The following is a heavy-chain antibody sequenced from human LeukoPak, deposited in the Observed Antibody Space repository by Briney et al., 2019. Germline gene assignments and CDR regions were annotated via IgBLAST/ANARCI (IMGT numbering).Heavy chain of an antibody. D-gene: IGHD3-3*01. V-gene: IGHV4-34*01. CDR1: GGSFSGYY. Sequence: KPSETLSLTCAVYGGSFSGYYWSWIRQPPGKGLEWIGEINHSVSTNYNPSLKSRVTISVDTSKNQFSLKLSSVTAADTAVYYCARGGASITIFGVVIPLFDPWGQGTLVTVSS. CDR2: INHSVST. CDR3: ARGGASITIFGVVIPLFDP. J-gene: IGHJ5*02.